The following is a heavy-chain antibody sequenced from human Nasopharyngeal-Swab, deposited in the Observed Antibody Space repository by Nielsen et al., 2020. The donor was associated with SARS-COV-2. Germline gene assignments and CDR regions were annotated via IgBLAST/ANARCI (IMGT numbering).Heavy chain of an antibody. CDR2: FDPEDGET. CDR3: ATIEISGKGAYYYHMDV. V-gene: IGHV1-24*01. J-gene: IGHJ6*03. D-gene: IGHD3-10*01. Sequence: WVRQAPGQGLEWMGGFDPEDGETIYAQKFQGRVTMTEDTSTDTAYMELSSLRSEDTAVYYCATIEISGKGAYYYHMDVWGKGTTVTVSS.